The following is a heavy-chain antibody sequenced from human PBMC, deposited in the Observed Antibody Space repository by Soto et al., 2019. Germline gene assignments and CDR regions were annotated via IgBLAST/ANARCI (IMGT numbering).Heavy chain of an antibody. J-gene: IGHJ6*02. CDR2: IYSGGST. CDR1: GFTVSSNY. Sequence: AGGSLRLSCAASGFTVSSNYMSWVRQAPGKGLEWVSVIYSGGSTYYADSVKGRFTISRDNSKNTLYLQMNSLRAEDTAVYYCATERIAAAGTLGYYYYGMDVWGQGTTVTVSS. D-gene: IGHD6-13*01. CDR3: ATERIAAAGTLGYYYYGMDV. V-gene: IGHV3-53*01.